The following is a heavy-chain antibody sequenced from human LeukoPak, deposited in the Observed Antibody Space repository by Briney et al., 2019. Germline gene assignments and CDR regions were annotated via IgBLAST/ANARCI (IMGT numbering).Heavy chain of an antibody. Sequence: GGSLRLSCAASGFTVSSYWMHWVRQVPGKGLVWVSRMNVEGSVTSYADFVKGRFTISRDIAKNTLYLQMNTLTAEDTAVYYCARDFGGNSDFWGQGTLVTDSS. CDR3: ARDFGGNSDF. CDR2: MNVEGSVT. D-gene: IGHD4-23*01. CDR1: GFTVSSYW. V-gene: IGHV3-74*01. J-gene: IGHJ4*02.